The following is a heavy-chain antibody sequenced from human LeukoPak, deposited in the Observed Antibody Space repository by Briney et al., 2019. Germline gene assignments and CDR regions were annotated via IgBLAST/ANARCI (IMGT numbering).Heavy chain of an antibody. V-gene: IGHV1-69*13. CDR2: IIPIFGTA. D-gene: IGHD6-13*01. J-gene: IGHJ4*02. CDR1: GGTFSSYA. CDR3: ASLAAAGTWHQQPVYYFDY. Sequence: GASVKVSCKASGGTFSSYAISWVRQAPGQGLEWMGGIIPIFGTANYAQKFQGRVTITADESTSTAYMELSSLRSEDTAVYYCASLAAAGTWHQQPVYYFDYWGQGTLVTVSS.